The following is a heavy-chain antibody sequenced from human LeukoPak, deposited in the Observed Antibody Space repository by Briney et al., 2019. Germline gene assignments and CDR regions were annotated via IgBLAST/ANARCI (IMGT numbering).Heavy chain of an antibody. D-gene: IGHD2-15*01. J-gene: IGHJ5*02. CDR3: GRVSVVVVFDP. Sequence: ASVKVSCKASGYTFTSYGISWVRQAPGQGREGMGWINPNSGGTNYAQKFQGRVTMTRDTAINTDYMEVRRRRSGEPAGDYCGRVSVVVVFDPWGQGTLVTVSS. V-gene: IGHV1-2*02. CDR2: INPNSGGT. CDR1: GYTFTSYG.